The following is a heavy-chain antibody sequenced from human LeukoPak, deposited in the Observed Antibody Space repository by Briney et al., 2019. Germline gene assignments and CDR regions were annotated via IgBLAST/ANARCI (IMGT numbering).Heavy chain of an antibody. CDR3: ARDTAMVTELFDY. D-gene: IGHD5-18*01. V-gene: IGHV3-30-3*01. CDR2: ISYDGSNK. CDR1: GFTFSSYA. J-gene: IGHJ4*02. Sequence: GRPLRLSCSASGFTFSSYAMHWVRQAPGKGLEWVAVISYDGSNKYYADSVKGRFTISRDNSKNTLYLQMNSLRAEDTAVYYCARDTAMVTELFDYWGQGTLVTVSS.